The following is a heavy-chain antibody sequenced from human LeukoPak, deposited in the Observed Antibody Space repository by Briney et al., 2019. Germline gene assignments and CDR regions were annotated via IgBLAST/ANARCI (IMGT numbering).Heavy chain of an antibody. Sequence: SETLSLTCTVSGGSISSYYWSWIRQPPGKGLEWIGYIYYSGSTNYNPSLKSRVTISVDTSKNRFSLKLGSVTAADTAVYYCARVRGTTWGDYDDAFDIWGQGTMVTVSS. V-gene: IGHV4-59*01. CDR1: GGSISSYY. D-gene: IGHD3-10*01. CDR2: IYYSGST. J-gene: IGHJ3*02. CDR3: ARVRGTTWGDYDDAFDI.